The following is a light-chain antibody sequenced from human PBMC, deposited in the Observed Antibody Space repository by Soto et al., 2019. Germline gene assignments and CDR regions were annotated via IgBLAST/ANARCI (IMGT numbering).Light chain of an antibody. Sequence: EIVLTQSPGTLSLSPGERATLSCRASQSVTSNYLAWYQQKPGQAPRLLIFGASSRATGIPDKFSGSGSGTDFTLTISRLEPDDFAVYYCQRYGGPSWTFGQGTKVDIK. CDR1: QSVTSNY. CDR2: GAS. V-gene: IGKV3-20*01. CDR3: QRYGGPSWT. J-gene: IGKJ1*01.